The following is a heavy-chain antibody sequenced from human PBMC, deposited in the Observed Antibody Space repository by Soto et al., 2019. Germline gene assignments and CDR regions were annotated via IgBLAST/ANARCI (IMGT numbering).Heavy chain of an antibody. CDR3: AKDMSDYYYYYMDV. V-gene: IGHV3-9*01. CDR2: ISWNSGSI. J-gene: IGHJ6*03. CDR1: GFTFDDYA. Sequence: GGSLRLSCAASGFTFDDYAMHWVRQAPGKGLEWVSGISWNSGSIGYADPVKGRLTISRDNAKSSLYLQMNSLRAEDTALYYCAKDMSDYYYYYMDVWGKGTTVTVSS. D-gene: IGHD3-3*01.